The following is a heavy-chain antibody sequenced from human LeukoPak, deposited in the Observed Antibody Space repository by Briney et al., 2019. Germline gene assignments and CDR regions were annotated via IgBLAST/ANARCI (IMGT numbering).Heavy chain of an antibody. Sequence: GGSLRLSCAASGFTFSSYAMSWVRQAPGKGLEWVSAISGSGGSTYYADSVKGRFTISRDNSKDTLYLQMNSLRAEDTAVYYCAKDTDYYGSGSYVNYWGQGTLVTVSS. CDR1: GFTFSSYA. V-gene: IGHV3-23*01. CDR3: AKDTDYYGSGSYVNY. J-gene: IGHJ4*02. CDR2: ISGSGGST. D-gene: IGHD3-10*01.